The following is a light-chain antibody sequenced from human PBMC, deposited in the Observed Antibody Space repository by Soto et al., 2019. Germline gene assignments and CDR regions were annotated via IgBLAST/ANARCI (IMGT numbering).Light chain of an antibody. CDR3: QSYDSSLSAYV. CDR2: GNT. J-gene: IGLJ1*01. V-gene: IGLV1-40*01. Sequence: QSVLTQPPSVSGAPGQRVTMSCTGSSSNIGAGYDVHWYQQLPGTAPKLLIYGNTNRPSGVPDRFSASKSGTSASLAITGLQAVDEADYYCQSYDSSLSAYVFGTGTKVTVL. CDR1: SSNIGAGYD.